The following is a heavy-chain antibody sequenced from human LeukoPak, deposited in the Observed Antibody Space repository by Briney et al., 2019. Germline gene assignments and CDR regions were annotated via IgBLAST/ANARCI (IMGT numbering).Heavy chain of an antibody. CDR2: IYYSGST. Sequence: SETLSLTCTVSGGSISSSSYYWGWIRQPPGKGLEWIGSIYYSGSTYYNPSLKSRVTISVDTSKNQFSLKLSSVTAADTAVYYCARASYSSSWTRGYYYYYMDVWGKGTTVTVSS. CDR1: GGSISSSSYY. V-gene: IGHV4-39*07. CDR3: ARASYSSSWTRGYYYYYMDV. D-gene: IGHD6-13*01. J-gene: IGHJ6*03.